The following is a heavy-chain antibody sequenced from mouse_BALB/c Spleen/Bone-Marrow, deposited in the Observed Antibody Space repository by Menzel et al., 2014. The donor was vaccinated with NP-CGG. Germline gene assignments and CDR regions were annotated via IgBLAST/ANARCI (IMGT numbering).Heavy chain of an antibody. CDR1: GYTFTSYT. CDR3: ARWANWDGFAY. J-gene: IGHJ3*01. Sequence: QVHVKQSGAELARPGASVKMSCKASGYTFTSYTMHWVKQRPGQGLEWVGYINPSSGYTNYNQKFKDKATSTADKSSSTAYMQLSSLTSEDSAVYYCARWANWDGFAYWGQGTLVTVSA. V-gene: IGHV1-4*01. D-gene: IGHD4-1*02. CDR2: INPSSGYT.